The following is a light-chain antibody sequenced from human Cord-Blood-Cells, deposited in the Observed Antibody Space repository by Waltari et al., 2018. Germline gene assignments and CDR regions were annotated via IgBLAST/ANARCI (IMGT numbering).Light chain of an antibody. CDR2: AAS. J-gene: IGKJ3*01. CDR1: QSIRSY. CDR3: QQSYSTV. Sequence: DIQMTQSPSSLSASVGDRVTITCPASQSIRSYLNWYHQKPGKAPKLLIYAASSLQSGVPSRFSGSGSGTDFTLTISSLQPEDFATYYCQQSYSTVFGPGTKVDIK. V-gene: IGKV1-39*01.